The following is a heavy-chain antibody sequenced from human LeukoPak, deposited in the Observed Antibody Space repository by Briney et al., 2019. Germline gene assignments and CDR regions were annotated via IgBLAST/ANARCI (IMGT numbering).Heavy chain of an antibody. V-gene: IGHV4-4*07. D-gene: IGHD1-26*01. J-gene: IGHJ4*02. Sequence: SETLSLTCTVSGYSISSGYFWVWIRQPAGKGLEWIGRIYTSGSTNYNPSLKSRVTMSVDTSKNQFSLKLSSVTAADTAVYYCARDLVGATPGYWGQGTLVTVSS. CDR1: GYSISSGYF. CDR2: IYTSGST. CDR3: ARDLVGATPGY.